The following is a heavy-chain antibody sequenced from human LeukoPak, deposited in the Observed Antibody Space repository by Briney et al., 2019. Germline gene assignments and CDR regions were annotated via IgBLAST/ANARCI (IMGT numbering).Heavy chain of an antibody. CDR3: ARDWAGGPHDY. V-gene: IGHV3-48*04. CDR2: ISSSGNNI. D-gene: IGHD3-10*01. J-gene: IGHJ4*02. Sequence: GGSLRLSCAASGFTFSSYSMNWVRQAPGKGLEWVSYISSSGNNIYYGDSVKGRFIISRDNAKNSLYLQMNSLRAEDTAVYYCARDWAGGPHDYWGQGTLVTVSS. CDR1: GFTFSSYS.